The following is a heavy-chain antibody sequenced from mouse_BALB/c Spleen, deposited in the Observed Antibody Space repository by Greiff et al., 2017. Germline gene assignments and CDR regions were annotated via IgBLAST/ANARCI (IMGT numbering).Heavy chain of an antibody. CDR1: GFNIKDYY. CDR2: IDPENGNT. J-gene: IGHJ3*01. Sequence: VQLKQSGAELVRPGALVKLSCKASGFNIKDYYMHWVKQRPEQGLEWIGWIDPENGNTIYDPKFQGKASITADTSSNTAYLQLSSLTSEDTAVYYCAAIYYDYDNYWGQGTLVTVSA. V-gene: IGHV14-1*02. D-gene: IGHD2-4*01. CDR3: AAIYYDYDNY.